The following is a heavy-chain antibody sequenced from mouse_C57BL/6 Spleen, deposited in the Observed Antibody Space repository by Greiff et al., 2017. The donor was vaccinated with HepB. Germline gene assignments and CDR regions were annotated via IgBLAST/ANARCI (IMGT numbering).Heavy chain of an antibody. CDR3: ARGNQDYAMDD. J-gene: IGHJ4*01. CDR2: IDPSDSYT. CDR1: GYTFTSYW. V-gene: IGHV1-69*01. Sequence: VQLQQPGAELVMPGASVKLSCKASGYTFTSYWMHWVKQRPGQGLEWIGEIDPSDSYTNYNQKFKGKSTLTVDKSSSTAYMQLSSLTSEDSAVYYCARGNQDYAMDDWGQGTSVTVSS.